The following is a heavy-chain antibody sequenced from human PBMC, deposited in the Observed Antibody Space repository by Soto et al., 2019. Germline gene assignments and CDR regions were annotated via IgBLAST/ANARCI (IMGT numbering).Heavy chain of an antibody. J-gene: IGHJ6*02. V-gene: IGHV3-33*01. D-gene: IGHD3-10*01. CDR1: GFTFSSYG. CDR2: IWYDGSNK. Sequence: QVQLVESGGGVVQPGRSLRLSCAASGFTFSSYGMHWVRQAPGKGLEWVAVIWYDGSNKYYADSVKGRFTISRDNSQNTXYLQMNSLRAEDTAVYYCARDTARAMVRIYYGMDVWGQGTTVTVSS. CDR3: ARDTARAMVRIYYGMDV.